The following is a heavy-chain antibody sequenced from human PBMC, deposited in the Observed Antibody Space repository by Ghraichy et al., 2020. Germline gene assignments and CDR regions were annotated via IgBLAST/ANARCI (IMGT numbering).Heavy chain of an antibody. CDR2: IYYSGST. V-gene: IGHV4-31*03. D-gene: IGHD3-3*01. CDR1: GGSISSGGYY. CDR3: ARVPIDFWSGSGYYYMDV. Sequence: SLNISCTVSGGSISSGGYYWSWIRQHPGKGLEWIGYIYYSGSTYYNPSLKSRVTISVDTSKNQFSLKLSSVTAADTAVYYCARVPIDFWSGSGYYYMDVWGKGTTVTVSS. J-gene: IGHJ6*03.